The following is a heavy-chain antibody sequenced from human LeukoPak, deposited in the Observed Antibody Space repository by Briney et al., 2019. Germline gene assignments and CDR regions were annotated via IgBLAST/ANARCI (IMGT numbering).Heavy chain of an antibody. CDR1: GGSSSSSSYY. Sequence: SETLSLTCTVSGGSSSSSSYYWGWIRQPLGEGLEWIGNVYYSGSTYYNPSLKSRVTISVDTSKNQFSLKLSSVTAADTALYYCARLRGYYFAYWGQGILVTVSS. J-gene: IGHJ4*02. CDR3: ARLRGYYFAY. CDR2: VYYSGST. D-gene: IGHD3-10*01. V-gene: IGHV4-39*01.